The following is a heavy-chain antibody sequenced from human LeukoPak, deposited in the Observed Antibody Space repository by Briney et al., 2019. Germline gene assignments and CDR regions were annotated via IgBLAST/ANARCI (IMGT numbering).Heavy chain of an antibody. D-gene: IGHD2-21*01. J-gene: IGHJ5*02. V-gene: IGHV1-69*05. CDR3: ARVTYNWFDP. CDR1: GGTFSSYA. Sequence: SVKVSCKASGGTFSSYAISWVRQAPGQRLEWMGRIIPIFGTANYAQKFQGRVTITTDESTSTAYMELSSLRSEDTAVYYCARVTYNWFDPWGQGTLVTVSS. CDR2: IIPIFGTA.